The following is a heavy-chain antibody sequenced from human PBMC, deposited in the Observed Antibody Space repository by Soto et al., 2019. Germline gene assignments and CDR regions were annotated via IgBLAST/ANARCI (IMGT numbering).Heavy chain of an antibody. CDR3: TTYYDILTGSRFDH. CDR1: GFIFSNYW. D-gene: IGHD3-9*01. CDR2: IKQDGRDQ. V-gene: IGHV3-7*03. J-gene: IGHJ4*02. Sequence: VSLRLSCAACGFIFSNYWMTWVRQAPGKGLEWVATIKQDGRDQYYVDSVKGRFTISRDNAKNSLHLQMNSLRAEDTAVYYCTTYYDILTGSRFDHWGQGTLVTASS.